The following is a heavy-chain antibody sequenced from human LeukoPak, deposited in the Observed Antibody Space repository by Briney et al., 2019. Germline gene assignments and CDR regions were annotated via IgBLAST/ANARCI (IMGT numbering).Heavy chain of an antibody. J-gene: IGHJ4*02. CDR2: IIPVFDRP. V-gene: IGHV1-69*06. CDR3: ARGANGVQLDY. Sequence: SVKVSCKTTGGRFKSYGFSWVRQAPGQGLEWMGGIIPVFDRPTYAQKFEGRVTITADKSTNTTYMEISSLTSDDTAVYYCARGANGVQLDYWGQGTLVTVSS. D-gene: IGHD5-24*01. CDR1: GGRFKSYG.